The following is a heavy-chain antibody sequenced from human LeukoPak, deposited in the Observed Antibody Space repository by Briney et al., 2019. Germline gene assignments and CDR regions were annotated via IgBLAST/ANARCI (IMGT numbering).Heavy chain of an antibody. CDR1: GGTFSSYA. J-gene: IGHJ1*01. Sequence: GSSVKVSCKASGGTFSSYAISWVRQAPGPGLEWMGGIIPIFGTANYAQKFQGGVKITADESTRTAYMELSSLRSEDTAVYYCASRAYDFWSGYSAEYFQHWAQGTLVTVSS. D-gene: IGHD3-3*01. V-gene: IGHV1-69*01. CDR2: IIPIFGTA. CDR3: ASRAYDFWSGYSAEYFQH.